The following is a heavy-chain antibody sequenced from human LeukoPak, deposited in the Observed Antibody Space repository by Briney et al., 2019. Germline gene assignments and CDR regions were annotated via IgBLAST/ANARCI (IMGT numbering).Heavy chain of an antibody. D-gene: IGHD3-10*01. Sequence: GGSLRLSCAASGFTFSNAWMSWVHQAPGKGLEWVGRIKSKTDGGTTDYAAPVKGRFTISRDDSKNTLYLQMNSLKTEDTAVYYCTTGPWFGSFDYWGQGTLVTVSS. CDR1: GFTFSNAW. V-gene: IGHV3-15*01. CDR3: TTGPWFGSFDY. CDR2: IKSKTDGGTT. J-gene: IGHJ4*02.